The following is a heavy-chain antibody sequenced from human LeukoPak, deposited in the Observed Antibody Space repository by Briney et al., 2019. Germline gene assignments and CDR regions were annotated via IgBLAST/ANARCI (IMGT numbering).Heavy chain of an antibody. CDR3: ARDKVSGPTLLDY. V-gene: IGHV3-7*01. D-gene: IGHD5/OR15-5a*01. Sequence: GGSLRLSCVASRFTFSNYWMTWVRQVPGKGPEWVANIRQDAKEIYYVDSVKGRFTISRDNAKNSLYLQMDSLRVDDTAVYYCARDKVSGPTLLDYWGQGTLVTVSS. CDR1: RFTFSNYW. CDR2: IRQDAKEI. J-gene: IGHJ4*02.